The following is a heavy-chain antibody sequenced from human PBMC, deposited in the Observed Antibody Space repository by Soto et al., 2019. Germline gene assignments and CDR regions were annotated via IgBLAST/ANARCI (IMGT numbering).Heavy chain of an antibody. V-gene: IGHV6-1*01. J-gene: IGHJ6*02. CDR3: ARQTTIYYYYGMDV. CDR1: GDSVSSNSAA. D-gene: IGHD4-4*01. Sequence: RSLTCALSGDSVSSNSAAWNWIRQSPSRGLEWLGRTYYRSKWYNDYAVSVKSRITINPDTSKNQFSLQLNSVTPEDTAVYYCARQTTIYYYYGMDVWGQGTTVTVSS. CDR2: TYYRSKWYN.